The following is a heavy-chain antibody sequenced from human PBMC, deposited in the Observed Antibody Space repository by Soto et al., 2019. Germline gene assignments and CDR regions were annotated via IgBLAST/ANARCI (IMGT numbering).Heavy chain of an antibody. CDR3: AKDKYDILTGYSIPNWFDP. CDR2: ISGSGHGT. CDR1: GFTFSSYA. V-gene: IGHV3-23*01. Sequence: GGSLRLSCAVSGFTFSSYAMTWVRQAPGKGLEWVSGISGSGHGTYHADSVKGRFTISRDNSNNTLYLQMNSLRAEDTAVYYCAKDKYDILTGYSIPNWFDPWGQGTLVTVSS. J-gene: IGHJ5*02. D-gene: IGHD3-9*01.